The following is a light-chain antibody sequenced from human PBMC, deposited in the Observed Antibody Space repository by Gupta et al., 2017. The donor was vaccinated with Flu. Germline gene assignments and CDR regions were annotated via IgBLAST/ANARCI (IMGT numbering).Light chain of an antibody. Sequence: DIQMTQSPSSLSASIGDRVTITCRASQSINKYLSWYQQKPGKAPKLLIYGASSLQSGVPSRFSGSGSATGFTLTINDLQSEDFAIYYCQQSVSNPWTFGRGTRVEI. CDR1: QSINKY. V-gene: IGKV1-39*01. J-gene: IGKJ1*01. CDR2: GAS. CDR3: QQSVSNPWT.